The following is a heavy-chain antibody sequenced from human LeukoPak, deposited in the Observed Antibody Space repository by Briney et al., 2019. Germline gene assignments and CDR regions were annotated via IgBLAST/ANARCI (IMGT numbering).Heavy chain of an antibody. Sequence: GGSLRLSCAASGFTFSSYWISWVRQAPGKGLEWVANIKQNGSEKYYVDSVKGRFIISRDNAKNSLYLQMNSLRVEDTAVYFCAKGSSSSRPYYFDYWGQGTLVTVSS. V-gene: IGHV3-7*03. CDR3: AKGSSSSRPYYFDY. D-gene: IGHD6-6*01. CDR1: GFTFSSYW. CDR2: IKQNGSEK. J-gene: IGHJ4*02.